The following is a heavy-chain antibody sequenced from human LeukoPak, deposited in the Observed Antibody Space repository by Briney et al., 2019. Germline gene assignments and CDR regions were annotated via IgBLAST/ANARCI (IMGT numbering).Heavy chain of an antibody. D-gene: IGHD5-12*01. Sequence: GGSLRLSCAASGFTFSNYWMTWVRQAPGKGLEWVSYISSSSSSIFYADSVKGRFTISRDNAKNSLYLQMNSLRAEDTAVYYCAREQMGYDYWGQGTLVTVSS. CDR1: GFTFSNYW. V-gene: IGHV3-48*01. CDR2: ISSSSSSI. CDR3: AREQMGYDY. J-gene: IGHJ4*02.